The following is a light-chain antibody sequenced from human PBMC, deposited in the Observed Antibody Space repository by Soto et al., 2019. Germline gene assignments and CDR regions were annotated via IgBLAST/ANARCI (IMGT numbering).Light chain of an antibody. J-gene: IGKJ5*01. Sequence: AIRMTQSISSLSASTGSRFTITCRAIQVISSYLAWYQQKPGKAPKLLIYAASTSQSGVPSRFSGSGSGTDFTLTISCLQSEDFAVYYCQQRSKWPPEVPFGQGTRVEIK. CDR1: QVISSY. V-gene: IGKV1-8*01. CDR3: QQRSKWPPEVP. CDR2: AAS.